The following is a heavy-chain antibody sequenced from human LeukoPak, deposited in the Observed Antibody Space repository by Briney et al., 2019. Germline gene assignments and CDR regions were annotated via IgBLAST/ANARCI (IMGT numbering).Heavy chain of an antibody. D-gene: IGHD3-22*01. Sequence: SETLSLTCTVSGGSISSGDYYWSWIRQPPGKGLEWIGYFYYSGSTYYNPSLKSRVTISVDTSKNQFSLKLSSVTAADTAVYYCARDVQGARDTMIVRAFDIWGQGTMVTVSS. J-gene: IGHJ3*02. CDR1: GGSISSGDYY. CDR3: ARDVQGARDTMIVRAFDI. V-gene: IGHV4-30-4*01. CDR2: FYYSGST.